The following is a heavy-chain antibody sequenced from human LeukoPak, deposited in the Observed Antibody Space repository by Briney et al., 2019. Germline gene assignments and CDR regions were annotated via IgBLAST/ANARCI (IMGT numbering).Heavy chain of an antibody. CDR1: GFTFSSYS. J-gene: IGHJ6*03. V-gene: IGHV3-48*01. CDR2: ISSSSSTI. CDR3: ARKQQLEYYYYYYMDV. D-gene: IGHD6-13*01. Sequence: GGSLSLSCAASGFTFSSYSMNWVRQAAGEGLEWVSYISSSSSTIYYADSVKGRFTISRDNAKNSLYLQMNSLRAEDTAVYYCARKQQLEYYYYYYMDVWGKGTRVTVSS.